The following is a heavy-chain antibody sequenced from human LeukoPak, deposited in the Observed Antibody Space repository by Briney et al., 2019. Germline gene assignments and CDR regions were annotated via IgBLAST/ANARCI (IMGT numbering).Heavy chain of an antibody. CDR3: ARDFFPFDY. CDR1: GFTFSSYW. V-gene: IGHV3-7*03. J-gene: IGHJ4*02. CDR2: IKQDGSEK. Sequence: PGGSLRLSCAAPGFTFSSYWMSWVRQAPGKGLEWVANIKQDGSEKYYVDSVKGRFTISRDNAKNSLYLQMNSLRAEDTVVYYCARDFFPFDYWGQGTLVTVSS. D-gene: IGHD2/OR15-2a*01.